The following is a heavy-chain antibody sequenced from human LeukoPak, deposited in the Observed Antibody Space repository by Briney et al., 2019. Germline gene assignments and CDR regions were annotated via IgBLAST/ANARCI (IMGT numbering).Heavy chain of an antibody. V-gene: IGHV1-18*01. CDR2: ISAYNGNT. D-gene: IGHD3-16*01. J-gene: IGHJ4*02. CDR1: GYTFTSYG. Sequence: ASVKVSCKASGYTFTSYGISWVRQAPGQGLEWMGWISAYNGNTNYAQKLQGRVTTTPDTSTSTAYMELRSLTSDDTTVYYCARAESRGGLGGYWGQGTLVTVSS. CDR3: ARAESRGGLGGY.